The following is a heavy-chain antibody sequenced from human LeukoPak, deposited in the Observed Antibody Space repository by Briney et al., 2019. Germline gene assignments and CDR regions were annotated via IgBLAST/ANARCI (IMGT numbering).Heavy chain of an antibody. CDR1: GASISGSGYY. CDR2: IYYTGNT. J-gene: IGHJ4*02. CDR3: AKSGGYGLIDY. V-gene: IGHV4-39*01. Sequence: SETLSLTCAVSGASISGSGYYLGWIRQPPGKGLEWIGNIYYTGNTYYNASLQSRVTISIDTSKNQFSLRLNSVTAADTAMYYCAKSGGYGLIDYWGQGTLVTISS. D-gene: IGHD1-26*01.